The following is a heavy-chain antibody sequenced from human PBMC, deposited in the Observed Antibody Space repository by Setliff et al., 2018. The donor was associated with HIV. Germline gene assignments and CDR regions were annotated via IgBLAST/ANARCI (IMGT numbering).Heavy chain of an antibody. D-gene: IGHD6-13*01. V-gene: IGHV4-39*01. J-gene: IGHJ6*03. Sequence: SETLSLTCTVSGGSIYGSDYYWGWIRQPPGKGLESIGSIYYSGSTYYKPSLKSRVTISVDTSKNQFSLKLSSVTAADTAVYYCARGARLLAGYSDRWDYYYMGVWGKGTTVTVSS. CDR2: IYYSGST. CDR1: GGSIYGSDYY. CDR3: ARGARLLAGYSDRWDYYYMGV.